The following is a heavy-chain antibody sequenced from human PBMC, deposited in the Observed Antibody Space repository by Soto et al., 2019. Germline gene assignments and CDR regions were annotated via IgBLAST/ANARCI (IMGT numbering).Heavy chain of an antibody. Sequence: SETLSLTCTVSGGSISSGDYYWSWIRQPPGKGLEWIGYIYYSGSTYYNPSLKSRVTISVDTSKNQFSLKLSSVTAADTAVYYCARNVRLGELHFDYWGQGTLVTVSS. CDR2: IYYSGST. J-gene: IGHJ4*02. D-gene: IGHD3-16*01. V-gene: IGHV4-30-4*01. CDR1: GGSISSGDYY. CDR3: ARNVRLGELHFDY.